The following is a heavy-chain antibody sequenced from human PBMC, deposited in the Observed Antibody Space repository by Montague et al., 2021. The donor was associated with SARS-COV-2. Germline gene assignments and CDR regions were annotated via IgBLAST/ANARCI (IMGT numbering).Heavy chain of an antibody. Sequence: SETLSLTCAVYGGSFSGYYWSWIRQPPGKGLEWIGEINHSGSTNYNPSLKSRVTISVDTSKNQFSLKLSSVTAADTAVYYCARVRYNVAGTCLGMDAWGQGTTVTVSS. CDR1: GGSFSGYY. CDR3: ARVRYNVAGTCLGMDA. J-gene: IGHJ6*02. V-gene: IGHV4-34*01. D-gene: IGHD3-10*01. CDR2: INHSGST.